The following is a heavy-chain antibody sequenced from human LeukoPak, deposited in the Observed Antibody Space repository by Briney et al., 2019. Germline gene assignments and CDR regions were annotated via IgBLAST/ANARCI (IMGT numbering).Heavy chain of an antibody. CDR1: GFNISDFW. V-gene: IGHV3-21*01. D-gene: IGHD3-10*01. J-gene: IGHJ5*02. CDR3: ARGPQFSGPGWFDP. CDR2: ITFSSSHI. Sequence: GGSLRLSCAASGFNISDFWMTWVRQAPGKGLECVSSITFSSSHIYYADSVKGRFTISRDNTKDSLYLQMNSLRAEDTAIYYCARGPQFSGPGWFDPWGQGTLVTVSS.